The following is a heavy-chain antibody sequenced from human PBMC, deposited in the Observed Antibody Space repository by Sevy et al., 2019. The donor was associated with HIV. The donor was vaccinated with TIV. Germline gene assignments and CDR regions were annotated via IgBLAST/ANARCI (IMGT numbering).Heavy chain of an antibody. V-gene: IGHV3-53*01. J-gene: IGHJ6*02. D-gene: IGHD2-15*01. CDR3: ARVGYCRGGTCFSGFYYAMDV. CDR2: VYSGGAT. Sequence: GGSLRLSCAVSGFTLTNEFFSWVRQAPGKGLEWVAVVYSGGATYYADSVKGRFTISRDKSKSTLYLQMKILRAEDTAGYYCARVGYCRGGTCFSGFYYAMDVWGQGTTVTVSS. CDR1: GFTLTNEF.